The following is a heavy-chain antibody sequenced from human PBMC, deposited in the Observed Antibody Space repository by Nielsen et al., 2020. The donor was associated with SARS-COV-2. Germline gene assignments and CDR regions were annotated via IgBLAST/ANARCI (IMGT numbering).Heavy chain of an antibody. CDR3: ARAYGSGSYYKWPFDY. V-gene: IGHV3-30*19. CDR2: IWSDGSTN. J-gene: IGHJ4*02. Sequence: GESLKISCAASGFTFSSYGMDWVRQAPGKGLEWVAVIWSDGSTNYYADSVKGRFTISRDNSKNTLYLQMNSLRAEDTAVYYCARAYGSGSYYKWPFDYWGQGTLVTVSS. CDR1: GFTFSSYG. D-gene: IGHD3-10*01.